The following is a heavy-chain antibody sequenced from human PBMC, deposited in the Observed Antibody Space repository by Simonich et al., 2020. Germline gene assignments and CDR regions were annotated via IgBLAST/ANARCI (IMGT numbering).Heavy chain of an antibody. J-gene: IGHJ6*03. D-gene: IGHD7-27*01. CDR1: GSTFTGYY. CDR3: ARGALTGDYYYMDV. Sequence: QVQLVQSGAEGKKPGASVKVSCKASGSTFTGYYMHWGRQAPGQGLEWMGRTNPNSGSNNYAQKFQGRVTMTRDTSISTAYMELSRLRSDDTAVYYCARGALTGDYYYMDVWGKGTTVTVSS. CDR2: TNPNSGSN. V-gene: IGHV1-2*02.